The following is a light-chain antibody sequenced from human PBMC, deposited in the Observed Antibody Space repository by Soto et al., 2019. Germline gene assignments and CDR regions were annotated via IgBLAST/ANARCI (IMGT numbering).Light chain of an antibody. J-gene: IGKJ1*01. CDR3: QQYGDSPDTDRWT. CDR2: GAS. V-gene: IGKV3-20*01. CDR1: QSVRSTS. Sequence: EIVLTQSPGTLSLSPGERASLFCRASQSVRSTSLAWYQQKRGQPPRLLIYGASSRATGIPDRFSGSGSGTDFTLTISRLEPEDFAVYFCQQYGDSPDTDRWTFGQGTKVEIK.